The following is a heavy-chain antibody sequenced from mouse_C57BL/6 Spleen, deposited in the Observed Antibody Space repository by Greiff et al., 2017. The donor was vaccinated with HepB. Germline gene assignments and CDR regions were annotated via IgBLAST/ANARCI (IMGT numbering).Heavy chain of an antibody. CDR2: IRSGSSTI. Sequence: DVMLVESGGGLVKPGGSLKLSCAASGFTFSDYGMHWVRQAPEKGLEWVAYIRSGSSTIYYADTVKGRFTISRDNAKNTLFLQMTSLRSEDTAMYYCARPFITTVGYFDYWGQGTTLTVSS. V-gene: IGHV5-17*01. CDR1: GFTFSDYG. J-gene: IGHJ2*01. CDR3: ARPFITTVGYFDY. D-gene: IGHD1-1*01.